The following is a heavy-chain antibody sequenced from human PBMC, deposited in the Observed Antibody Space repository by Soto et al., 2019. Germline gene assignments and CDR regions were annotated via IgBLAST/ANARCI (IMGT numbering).Heavy chain of an antibody. V-gene: IGHV1-45*02. J-gene: IGHJ3*02. CDR1: GYTFTYRS. CDR3: ARGSGGEPDAFDI. Sequence: SVKVSCKASGYTFTYRSLHWVRQAPGQGLQWMGWIRPFNGNTHYAQKLQGRVTITRDTSMTTAYMELSSLRSDVSAVYYCARGSGGEPDAFDIWGQGTMVTVSS. D-gene: IGHD2-15*01. CDR2: IRPFNGNT.